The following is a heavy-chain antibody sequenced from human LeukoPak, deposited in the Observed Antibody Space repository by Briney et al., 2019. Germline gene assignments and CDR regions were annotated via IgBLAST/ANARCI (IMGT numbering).Heavy chain of an antibody. CDR2: INHSGST. J-gene: IGHJ3*02. CDR3: ARDRVDYGDYVDDAFDI. V-gene: IGHV4-34*01. Sequence: PSETLSLTCAVYGGSFSGYYWSWIRQPPGKGLEWIGEINHSGSTNYNPSLKSRVTVSVDTSKNQFSLKLSSVTAEDTAVYYCARDRVDYGDYVDDAFDIWGQGTMVTVSS. D-gene: IGHD4-17*01. CDR1: GGSFSGYY.